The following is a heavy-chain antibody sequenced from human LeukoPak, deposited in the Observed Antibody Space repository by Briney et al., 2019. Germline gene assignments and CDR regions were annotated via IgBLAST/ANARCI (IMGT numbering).Heavy chain of an antibody. D-gene: IGHD2-21*02. CDR1: GYSFTVYY. CDR3: ANTFCGGDCYSAFDS. V-gene: IGHV1-2*02. Sequence: ASVTVSCKAAGYSFTVYYMHWVRHAPGQGLEWMGWINPNSGGTNYAQKFRGRVTMTRDTSISTAYMELSRLGSDDTAVYYCANTFCGGDCYSAFDSWGQGTLVTVSA. J-gene: IGHJ4*02. CDR2: INPNSGGT.